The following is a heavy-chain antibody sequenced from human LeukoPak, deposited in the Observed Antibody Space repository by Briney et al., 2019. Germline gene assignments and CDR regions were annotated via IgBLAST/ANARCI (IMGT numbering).Heavy chain of an antibody. D-gene: IGHD2-2*01. CDR1: GFTFTSSA. CDR3: ARDLMYCDTMSCYDGDFDY. J-gene: IGHJ4*02. Sequence: SAKVSCKASGFTFTSSAVQWVRQARGQRLEWIGWIVVGSGNTNYAQKFQERVTITRDMSTSTAYMELSSLRSDDTAIYYCARDLMYCDTMSCYDGDFDYWGQGTPVTVSS. V-gene: IGHV1-58*01. CDR2: IVVGSGNT.